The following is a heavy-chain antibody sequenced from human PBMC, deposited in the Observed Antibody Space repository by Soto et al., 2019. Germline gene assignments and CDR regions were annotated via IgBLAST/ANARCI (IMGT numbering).Heavy chain of an antibody. D-gene: IGHD3-22*01. Sequence: GGSLRLSCAASGFTFSSYEMNWVRQAPGKGLEWVSYISSSGSTIYYADSVKGRFTISRDNAKNSLYLQMNSLRAEDTAVYYCARVVAPYDYDSSGSIYYFDYWGQGTLVTVSS. V-gene: IGHV3-48*03. J-gene: IGHJ4*02. CDR1: GFTFSSYE. CDR2: ISSSGSTI. CDR3: ARVVAPYDYDSSGSIYYFDY.